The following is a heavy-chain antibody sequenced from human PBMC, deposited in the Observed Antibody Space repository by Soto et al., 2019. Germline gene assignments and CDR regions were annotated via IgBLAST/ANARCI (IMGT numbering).Heavy chain of an antibody. J-gene: IGHJ3*02. CDR1: GGSISSGGYY. CDR2: TYYSGST. CDR3: ARDRGYYGSGGANHDAFDI. Sequence: QVQLQESGPGLVKPSQTLSLTCTVSGGSISSGGYYWSWIRQHPGKGLEWIGYTYYSGSTYYNPSLMSRVTISVDTSKNQFSRKLSSVTDADTAVYNCARDRGYYGSGGANHDAFDIWGQGTMVTVSS. V-gene: IGHV4-31*03. D-gene: IGHD3-10*01.